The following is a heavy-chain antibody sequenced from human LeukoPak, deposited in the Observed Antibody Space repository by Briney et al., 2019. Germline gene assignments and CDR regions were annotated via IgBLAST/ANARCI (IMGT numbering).Heavy chain of an antibody. CDR1: GFTFSSYS. Sequence: GGSLRLSCAASGFTFSSYSMNWVRQAPGKGLEWVSSISSSSTYIYYAGSVKGRFTISRDNAENSLFLQMNSLRAEDTAVYYCARDKGTEGLLPRGDWYFDLWGRGTLVTVSS. J-gene: IGHJ2*01. D-gene: IGHD3-3*01. V-gene: IGHV3-21*01. CDR3: ARDKGTEGLLPRGDWYFDL. CDR2: ISSSSTYI.